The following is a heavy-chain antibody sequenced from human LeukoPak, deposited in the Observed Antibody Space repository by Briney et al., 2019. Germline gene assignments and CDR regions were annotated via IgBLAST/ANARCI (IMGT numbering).Heavy chain of an antibody. CDR2: ISAYNGNT. CDR1: GYTFTSNG. V-gene: IGHV1-18*01. Sequence: GASVKVSCQASGYTFTSNGISWVRQAPGQGLEWMGWISAYNGNTNYAQKVQGRVTMTTDTSTNTAYMELRSLTSDDTAVYYCARVLWFGETRNPIFDYWGQGTLVTVSS. J-gene: IGHJ4*02. CDR3: ARVLWFGETRNPIFDY. D-gene: IGHD3-10*01.